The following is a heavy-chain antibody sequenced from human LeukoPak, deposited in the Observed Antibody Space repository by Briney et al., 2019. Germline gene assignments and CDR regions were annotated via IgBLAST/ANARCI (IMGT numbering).Heavy chain of an antibody. CDR1: GYTLTELS. V-gene: IGHV1-24*01. D-gene: IGHD2-2*01. CDR3: ASHPLGYCSSTSCLVRVNWFDP. Sequence: GASVKVSCKVSGYTLTELSMHWVRQAPGKGLEWMGGFDPEDGETIYAQKFQGRVTMTEDTSTDTAYMELSSLRSEDTAVYYCASHPLGYCSSTSCLVRVNWFDPWGQGTLVTVSS. J-gene: IGHJ5*02. CDR2: FDPEDGET.